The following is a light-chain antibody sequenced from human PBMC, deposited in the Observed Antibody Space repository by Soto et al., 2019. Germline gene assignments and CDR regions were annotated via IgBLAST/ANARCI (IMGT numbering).Light chain of an antibody. CDR3: QQFYAFPRT. J-gene: IGKJ1*01. Sequence: DIQLTQSPSFLSASVGDKVTITCRANQGIANSLAWFQQKPGRAPNLLIYTAATLQGGVPSRFSGSGSGTEFTLTLTSLQAEDFATYYCQQFYAFPRTFGQGTKVDIK. CDR1: QGIANS. V-gene: IGKV1-9*01. CDR2: TAA.